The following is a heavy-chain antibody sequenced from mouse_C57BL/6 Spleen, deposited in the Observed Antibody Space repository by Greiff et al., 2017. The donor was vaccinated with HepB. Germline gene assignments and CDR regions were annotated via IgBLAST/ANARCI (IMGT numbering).Heavy chain of an antibody. D-gene: IGHD2-5*01. V-gene: IGHV1-4*01. CDR2: INPSSGYT. CDR1: GYTFTSYT. CDR3: ARSNSNYWYFDV. Sequence: QVHVKQSGAELARPGASVKMSCKASGYTFTSYTMHWVKQRPGQGLEWIGYINPSSGYTKYNQKFKDKATLTADKSSSTAYMQLSSLTSEDSAVYYCARSNSNYWYFDVWGTGTTVTVSS. J-gene: IGHJ1*03.